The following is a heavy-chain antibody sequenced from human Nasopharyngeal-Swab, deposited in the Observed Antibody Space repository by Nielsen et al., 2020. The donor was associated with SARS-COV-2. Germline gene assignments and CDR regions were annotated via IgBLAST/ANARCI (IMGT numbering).Heavy chain of an antibody. CDR2: IFYSGST. CDR1: GGPISSGDYY. Sequence: SETLSLTCTVSGGPISSGDYYWSWIRQPPGKGLEWFGYIFYSGSTYYNPSLKSRVTISVDTSKNQFSLKLSSVTAADTAVYYCARAFSTDGAFDIWGQGTMVTVSS. CDR3: ARAFSTDGAFDI. D-gene: IGHD2/OR15-2a*01. J-gene: IGHJ3*02. V-gene: IGHV4-30-4*08.